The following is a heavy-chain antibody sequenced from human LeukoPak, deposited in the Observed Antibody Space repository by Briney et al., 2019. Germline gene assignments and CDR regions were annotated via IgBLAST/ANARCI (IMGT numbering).Heavy chain of an antibody. J-gene: IGHJ6*02. V-gene: IGHV1-46*01. Sequence: ASVKVSCKASGYTFTSYYMHWVRQAPGQGLEWMGIINPSGGSTSYAQKFQGRVTMARDTSTSTVYMELSSLRSEDTAVYYCARLSKQDVGAVAVDYYGMDVWGQGTTVTVSS. CDR2: INPSGGST. CDR1: GYTFTSYY. D-gene: IGHD6-19*01. CDR3: ARLSKQDVGAVAVDYYGMDV.